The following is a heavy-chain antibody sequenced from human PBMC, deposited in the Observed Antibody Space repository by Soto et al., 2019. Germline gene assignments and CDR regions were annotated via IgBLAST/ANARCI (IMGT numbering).Heavy chain of an antibody. CDR3: APCTMVRGVHRRYYYYGMDV. Sequence: ASVKVSCKVSGYTLTALSMHWVRQAPGQGLEWMGGFDPEDGETIYAQKFQGRVTMTEDTSTDTAYMELSSLRSEDTAVYYCAPCTMVRGVHRRYYYYGMDVWGQGTTVTVSS. CDR2: FDPEDGET. J-gene: IGHJ6*02. V-gene: IGHV1-24*01. D-gene: IGHD3-10*01. CDR1: GYTLTALS.